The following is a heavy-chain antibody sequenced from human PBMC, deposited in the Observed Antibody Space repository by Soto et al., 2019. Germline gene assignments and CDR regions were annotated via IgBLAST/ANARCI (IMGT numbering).Heavy chain of an antibody. J-gene: IGHJ3*02. CDR3: AKAKGSSWYSALDI. CDR1: GFTFSSYA. Sequence: GGSLRLSCAASGFTFSSYAMSCVRQAPGKVLEWVSVISGSGDSTFYTDSVKGRFTISRDNSKNTLYLQMNSLRAEDTAVYYCAKAKGSSWYSALDIWGQGTMVTVSS. CDR2: ISGSGDST. V-gene: IGHV3-23*01. D-gene: IGHD6-13*01.